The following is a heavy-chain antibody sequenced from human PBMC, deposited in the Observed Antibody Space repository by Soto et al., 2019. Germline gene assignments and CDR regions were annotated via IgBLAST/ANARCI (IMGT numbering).Heavy chain of an antibody. CDR1: GFTFSDYY. V-gene: IGHV3-11*01. CDR2: ISDSATTM. CDR3: ARDTAFISSGLFNP. Sequence: LRLSCAASGFTFSDYYMSWIRQAQGKGLEWISHISDSATTMYYADSVKGRFTISRDNARKSLFLHMNSLRAEDTAVYYCARDTAFISSGLFNPWGQGXLVTVYS. J-gene: IGHJ5*02. D-gene: IGHD3-22*01.